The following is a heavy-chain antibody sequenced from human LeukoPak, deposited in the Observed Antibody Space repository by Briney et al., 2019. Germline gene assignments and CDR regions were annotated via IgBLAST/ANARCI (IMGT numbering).Heavy chain of an antibody. D-gene: IGHD3-3*01. V-gene: IGHV4-39*07. CDR2: IYYSGST. Sequence: SETLSLTCTVSGGSISSGSYYWGWIRQPPGKGLEWIGSIYYSGSTYYNPSLKSRVTISVDTSKNQFSLKLSSVTAADTAVYYCARDHLANLASRLFDPWGQGTLVTVSS. CDR1: GGSISSGSYY. CDR3: ARDHLANLASRLFDP. J-gene: IGHJ5*02.